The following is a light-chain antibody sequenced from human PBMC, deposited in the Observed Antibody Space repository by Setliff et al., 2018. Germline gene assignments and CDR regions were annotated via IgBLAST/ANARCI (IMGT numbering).Light chain of an antibody. J-gene: IGLJ1*01. Sequence: QSVLTPPPSASGSPGQSVTISCTGTSSDIGGYNYVSWYQQHPGKAPKLMIYEVNKRPSGVPDRFSGSKSGNTASLTVSGLQAEDEADYYCSSYAGSRNFYVFGTGTKVTVL. CDR3: SSYAGSRNFYV. V-gene: IGLV2-8*01. CDR1: SSDIGGYNY. CDR2: EVN.